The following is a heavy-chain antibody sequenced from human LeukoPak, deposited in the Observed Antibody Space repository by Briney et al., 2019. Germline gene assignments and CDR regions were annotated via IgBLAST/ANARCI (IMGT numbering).Heavy chain of an antibody. D-gene: IGHD3-10*01. CDR2: INHSGST. J-gene: IGHJ6*03. Sequence: SETLSLTCAVYGGSFSGYYWSWIRQPPGKGLEWIGEINHSGSTNYNPSLKSRVTISVDTSKNQFSLKLSSVTAADTAVYYCARTPMVRGVISGGYYYYMDVWGKGTTVTISS. V-gene: IGHV4-34*01. CDR1: GGSFSGYY. CDR3: ARTPMVRGVISGGYYYYMDV.